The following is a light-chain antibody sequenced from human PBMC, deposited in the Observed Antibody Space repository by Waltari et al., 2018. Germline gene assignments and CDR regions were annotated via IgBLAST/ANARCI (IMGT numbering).Light chain of an antibody. CDR1: SSDVGGYKY. CDR3: TSYTSSSSSAYVV. Sequence: QSALTQPASVSGSPGQSITISCTGTSSDVGGYKYVSWYQPHPGQAPKLMLYGVRKRPSGVPNRLSGSKSGNTASLAISGLQSEDEADYYCTSYTSSSSSAYVVFGGGTKLTVL. CDR2: GVR. J-gene: IGLJ2*01. V-gene: IGLV2-14*03.